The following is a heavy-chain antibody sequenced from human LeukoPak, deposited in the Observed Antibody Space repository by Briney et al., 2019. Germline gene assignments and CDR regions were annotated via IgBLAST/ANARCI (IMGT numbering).Heavy chain of an antibody. CDR1: GGSISSGGYY. CDR2: IYYSGST. J-gene: IGHJ4*02. CDR3: ARARSSYDFWSGYYTTSFDY. D-gene: IGHD3-3*01. Sequence: SETLSLTCTVSGGSISSGGYYWSWIRQHPGKGLEWIGYIYYSGSTYYNPSLKSRVTISVDTSKNQFSLKLSSVTAADTAVYYCARARSSYDFWSGYYTTSFDYWGQGTLVTVSS. V-gene: IGHV4-31*03.